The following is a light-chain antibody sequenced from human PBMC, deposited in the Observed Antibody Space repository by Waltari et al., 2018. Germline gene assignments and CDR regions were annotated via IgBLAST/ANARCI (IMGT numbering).Light chain of an antibody. V-gene: IGLV7-46*01. CDR2: DTS. CDR3: LLSYSGARV. J-gene: IGLJ3*02. Sequence: QAVVTQEPSLTVSPGRTVPLTSGSSTGAVTIAHYPYWFQQKPGQAPRTLIYDTSNKHSWTPARFSGSLLGGKAALTLSGAQPEDEAEYYCLLSYSGARVFGGGTKLTVL. CDR1: TGAVTIAHY.